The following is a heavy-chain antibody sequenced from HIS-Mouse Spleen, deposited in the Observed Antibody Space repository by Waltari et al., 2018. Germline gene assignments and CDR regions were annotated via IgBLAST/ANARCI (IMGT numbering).Heavy chain of an antibody. CDR1: GGSISSSSYY. D-gene: IGHD6-13*01. Sequence: QLQLQESGPGLVKPSETLSLTCTVSGGSISSSSYYWGWIRQPPGKGLEWIGSNYYSGSTYYNPSLKSRVTISGDTSKNQFSLKLSSVTAADTAVYYCAREIPYSSSWYDWYFDLWGRGTLVTVSS. J-gene: IGHJ2*01. V-gene: IGHV4-39*07. CDR3: AREIPYSSSWYDWYFDL. CDR2: NYYSGST.